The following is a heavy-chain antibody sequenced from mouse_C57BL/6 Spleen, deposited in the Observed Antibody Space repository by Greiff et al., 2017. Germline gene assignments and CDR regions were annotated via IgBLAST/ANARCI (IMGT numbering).Heavy chain of an antibody. Sequence: DVHLVESGEGLVKPGGSLKLSCAASGFTFSSYAMSWVRQTPETRLEWVAYISSGGDYIYYADPVKGRFTISRDNAMNTLYLQMSSLKSEDTAMYYCTRGNYGSSFSFADWGQGTLVTVSA. CDR3: TRGNYGSSFSFAD. J-gene: IGHJ3*01. D-gene: IGHD1-1*01. CDR2: ISSGGDYI. CDR1: GFTFSSYA. V-gene: IGHV5-9-1*02.